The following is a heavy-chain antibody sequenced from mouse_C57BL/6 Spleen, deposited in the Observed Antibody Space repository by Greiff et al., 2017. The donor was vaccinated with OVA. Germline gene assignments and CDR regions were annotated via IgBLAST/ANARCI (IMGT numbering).Heavy chain of an antibody. D-gene: IGHD4-1*02. CDR2: IYPGDGDT. Sequence: VQLQQSGPELVKPGASVKISCKASGYAFSSSWMNWVKQRPGKGLEWIGRIYPGDGDTNYNGKFKGKATLTADKSSSTAYMQRSSLTSEDSAVYFCARDPNWDGYWGQGTTLTVSS. CDR1: GYAFSSSW. J-gene: IGHJ2*01. CDR3: ARDPNWDGY. V-gene: IGHV1-82*01.